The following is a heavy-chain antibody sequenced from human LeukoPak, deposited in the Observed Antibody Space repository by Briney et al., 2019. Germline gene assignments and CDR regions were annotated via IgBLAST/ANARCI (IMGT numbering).Heavy chain of an antibody. CDR2: ISSSGSNI. D-gene: IGHD3-22*01. J-gene: IGHJ4*02. Sequence: GGSLRLSCAASGFTFSSYSMNWVRQAPGKGLEWVSYISSSGSNINYADSVKGRFTITRDNAKNSLYLQMNSLRAEDTAVYYCARENFYETSGYSFDYWGQGTLLSVSS. CDR1: GFTFSSYS. V-gene: IGHV3-48*04. CDR3: ARENFYETSGYSFDY.